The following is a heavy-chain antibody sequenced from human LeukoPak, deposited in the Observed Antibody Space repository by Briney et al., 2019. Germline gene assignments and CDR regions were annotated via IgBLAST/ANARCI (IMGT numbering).Heavy chain of an antibody. Sequence: GGSLGLSCAASGFKFDDYGMSWVRQAPGKGLEWVYGISWNGGNTGYADSVKGRFTISRDNAKNSLFLQVNSLRADDTAFYYCAREGIYCVNGVCYLDYWGQGTLVTVSS. CDR2: ISWNGGNT. CDR3: AREGIYCVNGVCYLDY. V-gene: IGHV3-20*04. J-gene: IGHJ4*02. CDR1: GFKFDDYG. D-gene: IGHD2-8*01.